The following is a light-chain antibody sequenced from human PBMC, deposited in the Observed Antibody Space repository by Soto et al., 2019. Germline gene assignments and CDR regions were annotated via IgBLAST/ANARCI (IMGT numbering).Light chain of an antibody. CDR2: DAS. CDR3: QQFNSYHT. V-gene: IGKV1-13*02. CDR1: QGISSA. J-gene: IGKJ3*01. Sequence: AIQLTQSPSSLSASVGDRVTITCRASQGISSALAWYQQKPGKAPKLLIYDASSLESGVPSRFSGSGSGTDFTLIISSLQPEDFATYYCQQFNSYHTFGPGTKVDIK.